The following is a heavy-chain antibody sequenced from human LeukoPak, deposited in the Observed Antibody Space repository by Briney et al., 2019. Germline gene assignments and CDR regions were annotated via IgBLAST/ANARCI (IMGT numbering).Heavy chain of an antibody. CDR3: ARDPYYYDSSGYSGYFDY. CDR1: GYTFTGYY. J-gene: IGHJ4*02. V-gene: IGHV1-2*02. Sequence: ASVKVSCKASGYTFTGYYMHWVRQAPGQGLEWMGWINPNSGGTNYAQKFQGRVTMTRDTSISTAYIELSRLRSDDTAVYYCARDPYYYDSSGYSGYFDYWGQGTLVTVSS. CDR2: INPNSGGT. D-gene: IGHD3-22*01.